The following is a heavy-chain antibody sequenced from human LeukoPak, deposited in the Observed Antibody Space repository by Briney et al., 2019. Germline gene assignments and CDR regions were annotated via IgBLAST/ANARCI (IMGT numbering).Heavy chain of an antibody. CDR1: GFTFSSYW. Sequence: GGSLRLSCAASGFTFSSYWMHWVRQAPGKGLVWVSRINSDGSSTSYADSVKGRFTISRDNAKNTLYLQMNSLRAEDTAVYYCAKDPSRPAYYYYGMDVWGQGTTVTVSS. V-gene: IGHV3-74*01. J-gene: IGHJ6*02. CDR2: INSDGSST. CDR3: AKDPSRPAYYYYGMDV.